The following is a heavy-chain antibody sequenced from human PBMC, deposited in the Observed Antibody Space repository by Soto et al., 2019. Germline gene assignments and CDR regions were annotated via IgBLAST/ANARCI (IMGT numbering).Heavy chain of an antibody. V-gene: IGHV1-46*01. CDR3: AREEYYGSGSYHIDY. Sequence: ASVKVSCKASGYTFTSYYMHWVRKAPGQGLEWMGIINPSGGSTSYAQKFQGRVTMTRDTSTSTVYMELSSLRSEDTAVYYCAREEYYGSGSYHIDYWGQGTLVTVSS. CDR2: INPSGGST. CDR1: GYTFTSYY. D-gene: IGHD3-10*01. J-gene: IGHJ4*02.